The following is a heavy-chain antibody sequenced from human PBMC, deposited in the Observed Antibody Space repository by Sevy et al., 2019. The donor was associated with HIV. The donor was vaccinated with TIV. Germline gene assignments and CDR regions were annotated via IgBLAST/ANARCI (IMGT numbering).Heavy chain of an antibody. CDR1: GGSISSSSYY. D-gene: IGHD5-18*01. V-gene: IGHV4-39*01. CDR2: IYYSGST. CDR3: AGGYSYGYYYYYYMDV. J-gene: IGHJ6*03. Sequence: SETLSLTCTVSGGSISSSSYYWGWIRQPPGKGLEWIGSIYYSGSTYYNPSLKSRVTISVDTSKNQFSLRLSSVTAADTAVYYCAGGYSYGYYYYYYMDVWGKGTTVTVSS.